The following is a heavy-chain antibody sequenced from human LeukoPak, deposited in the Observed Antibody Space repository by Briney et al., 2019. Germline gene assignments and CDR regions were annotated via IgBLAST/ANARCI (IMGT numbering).Heavy chain of an antibody. Sequence: SETLSLTCTVSGGSISSSSYYWGWIRPPPGEGLEWIGSINYSGSTHYNPSLKSRVTISVDTSKNQFSLKLTSVTAADTAVYYCARRPGYSSSWYYFDYWAREPWSPSPQ. CDR3: ARRPGYSSSWYYFDY. CDR1: GGSISSSSYY. CDR2: INYSGST. D-gene: IGHD6-13*01. V-gene: IGHV4-39*01. J-gene: IGHJ4*02.